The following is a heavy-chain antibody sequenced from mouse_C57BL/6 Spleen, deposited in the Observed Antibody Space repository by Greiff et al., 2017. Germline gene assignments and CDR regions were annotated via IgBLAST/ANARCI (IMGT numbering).Heavy chain of an antibody. J-gene: IGHJ1*03. CDR1: GFSFTSYC. CDR2: LCSGGST. CDR3: ASGWDGWYFDV. V-gene: IGHV2-2*01. Sequence: QVQLKESVPGLVQPSQSLSISCTVSGFSFTSYCVHWVRQSPGTGLEWLGELCSGGSTDYNAAFISRLSISKDNSKSQVFFKMNSLQADDTDIYYCASGWDGWYFDVWGTGTTVTVSS. D-gene: IGHD4-1*01.